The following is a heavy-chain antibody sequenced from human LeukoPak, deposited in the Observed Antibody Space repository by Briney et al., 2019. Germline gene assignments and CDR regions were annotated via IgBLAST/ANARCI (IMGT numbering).Heavy chain of an antibody. CDR3: AREYSSSESYYYYYMDV. J-gene: IGHJ6*03. CDR1: GGSISSGGYY. D-gene: IGHD6-13*01. Sequence: SQTLSLTCTVSGGSISSGGYYWSWIRQPPGKGLEWIGYIYHSGSTYYNPSLKSRVTISVDRSKNQFSLKLSSVTAADTAVYYCAREYSSSESYYYYYMDVWGKGTTVTVSS. CDR2: IYHSGST. V-gene: IGHV4-30-2*01.